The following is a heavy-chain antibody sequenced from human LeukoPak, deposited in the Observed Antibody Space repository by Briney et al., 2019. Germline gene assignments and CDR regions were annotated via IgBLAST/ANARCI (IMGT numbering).Heavy chain of an antibody. V-gene: IGHV3-30-3*01. CDR3: ARDHPGDY. D-gene: IGHD3-10*01. CDR2: ISFDGSTK. CDR1: GFTFSTYA. J-gene: IGHJ4*02. Sequence: GRSLRLSCAASGFTFSTYAMHWVRQAPGKGLEWVAVISFDGSTKYYADSVKGRFTISRDNSKNTLYLQMNSLRSEDTAVYYCARDHPGDYWGQGTLVTVSS.